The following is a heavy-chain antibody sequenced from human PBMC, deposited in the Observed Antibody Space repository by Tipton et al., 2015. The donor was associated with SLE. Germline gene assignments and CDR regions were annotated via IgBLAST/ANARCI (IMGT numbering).Heavy chain of an antibody. Sequence: LRLSCTVSGGSISSSSYYWGWIRQPPGKGLEWIGSIYYSGSTYYNPSLKSRVTISVDTSKNQFSLKLSSVTAADTAVYYCAELEGLSYGYSFDYWGQGILVTVSS. CDR2: IYYSGST. V-gene: IGHV4-39*07. CDR1: GGSISSSSYY. CDR3: AELEGLSYGYSFDY. D-gene: IGHD5-18*01. J-gene: IGHJ4*02.